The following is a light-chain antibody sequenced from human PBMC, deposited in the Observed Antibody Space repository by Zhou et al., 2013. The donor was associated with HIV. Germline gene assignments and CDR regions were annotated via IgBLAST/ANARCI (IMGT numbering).Light chain of an antibody. CDR3: QQYNSSPLS. Sequence: DIQMTQSPSTLSASIGDRVTITCRASQSISNWLAWYQQKSGKAPKLLIYEASSLESGVPSRFSGNKSETEFTLTISSLQPDDFATYYCQQYNSSPLSFGGGTKVEIK. V-gene: IGKV1-5*03. CDR1: QSISNW. J-gene: IGKJ4*01. CDR2: EAS.